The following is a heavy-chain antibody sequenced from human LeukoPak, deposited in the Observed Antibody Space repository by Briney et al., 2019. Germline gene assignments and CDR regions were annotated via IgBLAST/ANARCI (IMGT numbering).Heavy chain of an antibody. J-gene: IGHJ4*02. CDR1: GFTFSSYT. CDR2: ITSSSSYI. CDR3: ARHVVAVGFDY. D-gene: IGHD3-22*01. Sequence: GGSLRLSCAASGFTFSSYTMNWVRQAPGKGLEWVSSITSSSSYIYYADSVMGRFTISRDNANNSLYLQMDSLRAEDTAVYYCARHVVAVGFDYWGQGTLVTVSS. V-gene: IGHV3-21*01.